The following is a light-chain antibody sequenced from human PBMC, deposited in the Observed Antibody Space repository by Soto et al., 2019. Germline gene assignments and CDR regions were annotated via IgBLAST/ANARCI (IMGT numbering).Light chain of an antibody. Sequence: EIVLTQSPGTLSLSPWERATLSCRASQSVSSSYLAWYQQKPGQAPRLLIYDASNRATGVPVRFSGSGSGTDFTLTISSLEPEDFAVYYCQQRSDWPPLTFGGGTKVDIK. J-gene: IGKJ4*01. V-gene: IGKV3D-20*02. CDR3: QQRSDWPPLT. CDR2: DAS. CDR1: QSVSSSY.